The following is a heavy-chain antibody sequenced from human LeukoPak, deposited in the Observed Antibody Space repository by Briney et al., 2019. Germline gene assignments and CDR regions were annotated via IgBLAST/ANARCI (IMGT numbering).Heavy chain of an antibody. D-gene: IGHD3-22*01. Sequence: PSETLSLTCTVSGDSISSSRSYWGWIRQPPGKGLEWIGSIYYSGSTYCNTSLKSRVTISVDTSKNQFSLKLSSVTAADTAVYYCARRVWWLLPILDYWGQGTLVTVSS. CDR2: IYYSGST. CDR3: ARRVWWLLPILDY. CDR1: GDSISSSRSY. V-gene: IGHV4-39*01. J-gene: IGHJ4*02.